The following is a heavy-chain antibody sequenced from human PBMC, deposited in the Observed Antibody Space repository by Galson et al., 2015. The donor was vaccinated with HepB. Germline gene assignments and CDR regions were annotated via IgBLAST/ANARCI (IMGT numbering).Heavy chain of an antibody. Sequence: SLRLSCAASGFTFSNAWMSWVRQAPGKGLEWVGRIKSKTDGGTTDYAAPVKGRFTISRDDSKNTLYLQMNSLKTEDTAVYYCTTEPLPGPSITMFDPWGQGTLVTVSS. CDR2: IKSKTDGGTT. CDR1: GFTFSNAW. J-gene: IGHJ5*02. D-gene: IGHD3-10*01. V-gene: IGHV3-15*01. CDR3: TTEPLPGPSITMFDP.